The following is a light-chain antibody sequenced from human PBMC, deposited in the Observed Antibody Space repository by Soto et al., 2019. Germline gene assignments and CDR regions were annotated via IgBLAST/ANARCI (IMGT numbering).Light chain of an antibody. CDR1: QTIRTN. J-gene: IGKJ5*01. CDR3: QQYGGSPIT. CDR2: GAS. Sequence: EIVLTQSPATLSVSPGETVTLSCRASQTIRTNLAWYQHKPGQPPRLLISGASVRASGVPVRISGSGSGTDFTLTISRLEPEDFALYYCQQYGGSPITFGLGTRLEIK. V-gene: IGKV3-20*01.